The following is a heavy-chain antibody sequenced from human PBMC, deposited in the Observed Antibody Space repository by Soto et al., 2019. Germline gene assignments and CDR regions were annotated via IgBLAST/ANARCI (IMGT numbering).Heavy chain of an antibody. V-gene: IGHV4-59*08. J-gene: IGHJ3*02. CDR2: IYYSGST. CDR3: ARHNIVATILFSGSFDI. CDR1: GGSISSYY. D-gene: IGHD5-12*01. Sequence: PSETLSLTCTVSGGSISSYYWSWIRQPPGKGLEWIGYIYYSGSTNYNPSLKSRVTISVDTSKNQFSLKLSSVTAADTAVYYCARHNIVATILFSGSFDIWGQGAMVTVSS.